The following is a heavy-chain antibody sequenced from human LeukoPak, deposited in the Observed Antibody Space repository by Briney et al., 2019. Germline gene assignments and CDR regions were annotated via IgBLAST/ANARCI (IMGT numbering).Heavy chain of an antibody. J-gene: IGHJ4*02. CDR1: GYTFTSYY. D-gene: IGHD5-18*01. V-gene: IGHV1-69*13. CDR2: IIPIFGTA. Sequence: SVKVSCKASGYTFTSYYMHWVRQAPGQGLEWMGGIIPIFGTANYAQKFQGRVTITADESTSTAYMELSSLRSEDTAVYYCARVLGYSYGHYYFDYWGQGTLVTVSS. CDR3: ARVLGYSYGHYYFDY.